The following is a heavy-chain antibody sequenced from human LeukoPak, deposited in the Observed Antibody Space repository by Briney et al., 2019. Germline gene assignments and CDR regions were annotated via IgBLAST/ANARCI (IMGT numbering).Heavy chain of an antibody. V-gene: IGHV3-9*01. CDR1: GFTFDNYA. D-gene: IGHD3-10*01. CDR3: ARAGSHWHYVY. Sequence: GRSLRLSCAASGFTFDNYAMHWVRQPPGKGLEWVSGITWNSGNIGYADSVKGRFTISRDNAKNSLSLQMNNLRVEDTAVYYCARAGSHWHYVYWGQGTVVTVSS. J-gene: IGHJ4*02. CDR2: ITWNSGNI.